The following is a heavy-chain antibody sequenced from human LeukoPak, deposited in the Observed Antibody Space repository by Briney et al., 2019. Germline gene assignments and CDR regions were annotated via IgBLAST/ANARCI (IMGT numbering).Heavy chain of an antibody. CDR3: ARDLSLVTSRPYYFDY. V-gene: IGHV4-39*07. J-gene: IGHJ4*02. D-gene: IGHD2-21*02. CDR2: IYYSGST. Sequence: PSETLSLTCTVSGGSISSSSYYWAWIRQPPGKGLEWIGTIYYSGSTSYNPSLKSRVTISVDTSKNQFSLKLRSVTAADTAVYYCARDLSLVTSRPYYFDYWGQGTLVTVSS. CDR1: GGSISSSSYY.